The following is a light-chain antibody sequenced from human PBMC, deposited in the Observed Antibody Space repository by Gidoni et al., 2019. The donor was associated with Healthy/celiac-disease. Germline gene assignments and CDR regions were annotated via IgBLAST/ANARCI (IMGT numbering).Light chain of an antibody. CDR2: WSS. CDR1: QSVLYSSNNKNY. V-gene: IGKV4-1*01. CDR3: QQYYSTPYT. Sequence: DIVMTQSPDSLAVYLGERANIHCKSSQSVLYSSNNKNYLAWYQQKPGQPPKLLIYWSSTRESGVPDRFSGSGSGTDFTLTISSLQAEDVAVYYCQQYYSTPYTFGQGTKLEIK. J-gene: IGKJ2*01.